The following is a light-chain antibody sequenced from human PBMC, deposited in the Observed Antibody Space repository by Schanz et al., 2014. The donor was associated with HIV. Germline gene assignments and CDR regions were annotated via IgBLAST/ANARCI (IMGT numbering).Light chain of an antibody. CDR2: GAS. CDR3: QQRSNWPPLT. CDR1: QSVSSSY. Sequence: EIVLTQSPGTLSLSPGERATLSCRASQSVSSSYLAWYQQTPGQAPRLLIYGASSRATGIPDRFSGSGSGTDFTLTISSLEPEDFAVYYCQQRSNWPPLTFGGGTKVEIK. V-gene: IGKV3D-20*02. J-gene: IGKJ4*01.